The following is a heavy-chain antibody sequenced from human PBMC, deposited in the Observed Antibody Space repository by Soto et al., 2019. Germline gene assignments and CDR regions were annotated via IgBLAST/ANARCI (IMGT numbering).Heavy chain of an antibody. V-gene: IGHV3-15*07. J-gene: IGHJ4*02. D-gene: IGHD3-22*01. CDR3: TTDGYDSSGLFDY. CDR1: GFTFSNAW. CDR2: IKSKTDGGTT. Sequence: GGSLRLSCAASGFTFSNAWMNWVRQAPGKGLEWVGRIKSKTDGGTTDYAAPVKGRFTISRDDSKNTLYLKMNSLKTEDTAVYYCTTDGYDSSGLFDYWGQGTLVTVSS.